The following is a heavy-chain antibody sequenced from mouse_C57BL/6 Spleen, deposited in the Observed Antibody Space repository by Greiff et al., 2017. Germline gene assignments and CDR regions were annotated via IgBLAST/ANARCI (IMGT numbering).Heavy chain of an antibody. V-gene: IGHV1-63*01. CDR2: IYPGGGYT. Sequence: VKLMESGAELVRPGTSVKMSCKASGYTFTNYWIGWAKQRPGHGLEWIGDIYPGGGYTNYNEKFKGKATLTADKSSSTAYMQFSSLTSEDSAIYYCERVITTVVATDYAMDYWGQGTSVTVSS. CDR3: ERVITTVVATDYAMDY. D-gene: IGHD1-1*01. J-gene: IGHJ4*01. CDR1: GYTFTNYW.